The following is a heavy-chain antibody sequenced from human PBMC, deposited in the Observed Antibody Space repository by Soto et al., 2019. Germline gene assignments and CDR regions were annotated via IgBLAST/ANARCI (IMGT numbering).Heavy chain of an antibody. CDR1: GGTFSSYA. CDR3: ARASGYYDSSGYSYYFDY. J-gene: IGHJ4*02. CDR2: IIPIFGTA. D-gene: IGHD3-22*01. Sequence: GXSVKVSFKASGGTFSSYAISWVRQAPVQGLEWMGGIIPIFGTANYAQKFQGRVTITADESTSTAYMELSSLRSEDTAVYYCARASGYYDSSGYSYYFDYWGQGTLVTVSS. V-gene: IGHV1-69*13.